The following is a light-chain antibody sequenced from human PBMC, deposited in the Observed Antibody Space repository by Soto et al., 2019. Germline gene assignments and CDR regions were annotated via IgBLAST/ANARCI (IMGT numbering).Light chain of an antibody. J-gene: IGLJ3*02. CDR2: VSD. V-gene: IGLV1-44*01. CDR3: AAWDDSLNGGV. CDR1: SSNIGRNP. Sequence: QSVLTQPPSASGTPGQRVTISCSGSSSNIGRNPVNWYQQLPGTAPKLLIYVSDQRPSGVPDRFSGSKSGTSASLAISGLQSEDEADYYCAAWDDSLNGGVFGGGTKLTVL.